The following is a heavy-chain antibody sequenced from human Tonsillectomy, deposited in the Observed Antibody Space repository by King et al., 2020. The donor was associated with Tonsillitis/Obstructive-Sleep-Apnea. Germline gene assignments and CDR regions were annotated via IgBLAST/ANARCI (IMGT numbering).Heavy chain of an antibody. CDR2: LSGSATST. D-gene: IGHD2-2*01. CDR3: AKASGIVVGPRYYYYMDV. V-gene: IGHV3-23*04. Sequence: VQLVESGGGLVQPGGSLRLSCAASGLTFSNYAMSWVRQAPGKGLAWGSILSGSATSTCSADSVKGRFTISRDNSKNTLYLQMNNLRAEDTAVYYFAKASGIVVGPRYYYYMDVWGKGTTVTVSS. CDR1: GLTFSNYA. J-gene: IGHJ6*03.